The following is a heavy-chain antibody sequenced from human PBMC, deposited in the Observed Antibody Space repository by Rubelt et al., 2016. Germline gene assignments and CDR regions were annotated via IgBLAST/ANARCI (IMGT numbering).Heavy chain of an antibody. CDR3: AKDMDDFWSGYYPSYDY. J-gene: IGHJ4*02. D-gene: IGHD3-3*01. V-gene: IGHV3-33*06. Sequence: VRQAPGKGLEWVAVIWSDGSNKYYVDSVKGRFTISRDNSKNRLFLQMNSLRAEDTAVYYCAKDMDDFWSGYYPSYDYWGQGTLVTVSS. CDR2: IWSDGSNK.